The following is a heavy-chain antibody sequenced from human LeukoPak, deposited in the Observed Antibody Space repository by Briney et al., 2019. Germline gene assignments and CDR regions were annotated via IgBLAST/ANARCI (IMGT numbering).Heavy chain of an antibody. Sequence: GGSLRLSCAASGFTFSSYGMHWVRQAPGKGLEWVSSISSSSSYIYYADSVKGRFTISRDNAKNSLYLQMNSLRAEDTAVYYCARVLVGATDYWGQGTLVTVSS. CDR1: GFTFSSYG. V-gene: IGHV3-21*01. CDR3: ARVLVGATDY. D-gene: IGHD1-26*01. J-gene: IGHJ4*02. CDR2: ISSSSSYI.